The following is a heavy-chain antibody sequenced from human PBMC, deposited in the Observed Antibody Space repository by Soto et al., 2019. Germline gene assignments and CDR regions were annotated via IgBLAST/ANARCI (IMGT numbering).Heavy chain of an antibody. Sequence: PWASLKISWNGSGYSFPAYWNAWVRQMPGKGLEWMRTIYPVDSDTKYNPSFHGQVTISADKSINTTYLQSSSLKAADTAIYYCAASIFYYGMDVGGQGTTVTVSS. CDR3: AASIFYYGMDV. V-gene: IGHV5-51*01. CDR1: GYSFPAYW. J-gene: IGHJ6*02. CDR2: IYPVDSDT.